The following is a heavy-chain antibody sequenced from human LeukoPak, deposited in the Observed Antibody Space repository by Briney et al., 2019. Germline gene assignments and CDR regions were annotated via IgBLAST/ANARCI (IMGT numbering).Heavy chain of an antibody. CDR1: GGSFSGYY. Sequence: RPSETLSLTCAVYGGSFSGYYWSWIRQPPGKGLEWIGEINHSGSTNYNPSLKSRVTISVDKSKSQFSVKLSSVTAADTAVYYCARLYGSGSYYSQYYFDYWGQGTLVTVSS. CDR2: INHSGST. D-gene: IGHD3-10*01. CDR3: ARLYGSGSYYSQYYFDY. V-gene: IGHV4-34*01. J-gene: IGHJ4*02.